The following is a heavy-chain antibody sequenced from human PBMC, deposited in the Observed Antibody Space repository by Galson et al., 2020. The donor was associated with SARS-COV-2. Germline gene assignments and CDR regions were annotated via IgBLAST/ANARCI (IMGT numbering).Heavy chain of an antibody. CDR2: IYYSGST. J-gene: IGHJ3*02. V-gene: IGHV4-59*01. Sequence: SQTLSLTCTVSGGSISSYYWSWIRQPPGKGLEWIGYIYYSGSTNYNPSLKSRVTISVDTSKNQFSLKLSSVTAADTAVYYCARDSCSGGSCYSWSRHDAFDIWGQGTMVTVSS. CDR3: ARDSCSGGSCYSWSRHDAFDI. D-gene: IGHD2-15*01. CDR1: GGSISSYY.